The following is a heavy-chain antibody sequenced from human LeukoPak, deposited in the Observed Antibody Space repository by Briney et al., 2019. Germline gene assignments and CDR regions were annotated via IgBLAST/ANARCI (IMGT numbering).Heavy chain of an antibody. CDR2: ISYDGGNK. Sequence: GGSLRLSCAASGFTFSSYAMHWVRQAPGKGLEWVAVISYDGGNKYYADSVKGRFTISRDNSKNTLYLQMNSLRAEDTAVYYCAKERSSTSCYTGCDAFDIWGQGTMVTVSS. CDR3: AKERSSTSCYTGCDAFDI. CDR1: GFTFSSYA. J-gene: IGHJ3*02. D-gene: IGHD2-2*02. V-gene: IGHV3-30-3*01.